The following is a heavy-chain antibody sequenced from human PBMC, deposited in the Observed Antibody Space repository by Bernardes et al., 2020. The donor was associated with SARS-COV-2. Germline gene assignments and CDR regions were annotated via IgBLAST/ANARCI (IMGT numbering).Heavy chain of an antibody. V-gene: IGHV1-24*01. J-gene: IGHJ6*02. CDR3: ATAATIFGVVTHYYYYYGMDV. Sequence: ASVKVSCKVSGYTLTELSMHWVRQAPGKGLEWMGGFDPEDAETIYAQKFQGRVTMTEDTSTDTAYMELSSLRSEDTAVYYCATAATIFGVVTHYYYYYGMDVWGQGTTVTVSS. D-gene: IGHD3-3*01. CDR1: GYTLTELS. CDR2: FDPEDAET.